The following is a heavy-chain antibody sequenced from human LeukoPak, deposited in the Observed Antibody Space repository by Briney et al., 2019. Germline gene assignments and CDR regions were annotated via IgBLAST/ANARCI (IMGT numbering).Heavy chain of an antibody. CDR1: GFTFNNYA. CDR2: ISGSGGST. CDR3: ASGLRWMVFDY. D-gene: IGHD2-21*01. V-gene: IGHV3-23*01. Sequence: GGSLRLSCAASGFTFNNYAMSWVRQAPGKGLEWVSAISGSGGSTYYADSVKGRFTISRGNSKNTLYLQMNSLRAEDTAVYYCASGLRWMVFDYWGQGTLVTVSS. J-gene: IGHJ4*02.